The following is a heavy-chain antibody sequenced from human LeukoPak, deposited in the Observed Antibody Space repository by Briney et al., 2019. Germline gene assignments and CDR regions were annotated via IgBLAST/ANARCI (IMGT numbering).Heavy chain of an antibody. D-gene: IGHD2-2*01. Sequence: QAGGSLRLSCAASGFTFSSYAMHWVRQAPGKGVEWVAVIAYDGSNKYYPDSVKGRFTISRDNSKNTLYLQMNSLRAEDTAAYYCARDGQLTLDYWGQGTLVTVSS. CDR3: ARDGQLTLDY. J-gene: IGHJ4*02. V-gene: IGHV3-30-3*01. CDR2: IAYDGSNK. CDR1: GFTFSSYA.